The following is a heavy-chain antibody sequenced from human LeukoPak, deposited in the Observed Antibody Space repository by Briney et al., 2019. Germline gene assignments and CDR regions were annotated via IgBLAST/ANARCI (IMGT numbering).Heavy chain of an antibody. CDR1: GGSFSGYY. D-gene: IGHD6-6*01. V-gene: IGHV4-34*01. J-gene: IGHJ3*02. CDR3: ARTSIAARRANAFDI. Sequence: SETLSLTCAVYGGSFSGYYWSWVRQPPGKGLEWIGEINHSGSTNYSPSLKSRVTISVDTSKNQFSLRLSSVTAADTAVYYCARTSIAARRANAFDIWGQGTMVAVSS. CDR2: INHSGST.